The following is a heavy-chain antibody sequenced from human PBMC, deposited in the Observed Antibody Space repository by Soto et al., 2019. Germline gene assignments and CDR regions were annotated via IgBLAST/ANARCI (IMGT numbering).Heavy chain of an antibody. J-gene: IGHJ4*02. CDR2: INSDGSST. D-gene: IGHD2-15*01. V-gene: IGHV3-74*01. Sequence: EVQLVESGGALVQPGGSLRLSCAASGFTFSSYWMHWVRQAPGKGLVWVSRINSDGSSTSYADSVKGRFTISRDNAKNTLYRQMNSLRAEDTAGYYGARTSLVVAAATREDYWGQGTLVTVSS. CDR3: ARTSLVVAAATREDY. CDR1: GFTFSSYW.